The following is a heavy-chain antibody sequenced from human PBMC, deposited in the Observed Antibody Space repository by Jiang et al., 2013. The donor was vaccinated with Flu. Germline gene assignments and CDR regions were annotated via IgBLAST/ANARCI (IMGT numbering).Heavy chain of an antibody. J-gene: IGHJ3*02. V-gene: IGHV4-39*01. D-gene: IGHD3-10*01. CDR1: GGSISSSVHY. Sequence: PGLVKPSETLSLTCTVSGGSISSSVHYWGWIRQPPGKGLEWIGSIYYNGYTYSNPSLKSRVTKSVDTSKKQFSLKLNSVTAADTAVYYCARQIGDTMVRGVIRDAFDIWGRGTMVTVSS. CDR2: IYYNGYT. CDR3: ARQIGDTMVRGVIRDAFDI.